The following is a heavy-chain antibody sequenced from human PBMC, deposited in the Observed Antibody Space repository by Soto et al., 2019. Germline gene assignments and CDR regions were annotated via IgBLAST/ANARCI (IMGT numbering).Heavy chain of an antibody. J-gene: IGHJ6*02. CDR1: GYTFSNYG. V-gene: IGHV1-18*01. Sequence: ASVKVSCKASGYTFSNYGISWVRQAPGQGLVWMGWISGYNGNTDYAQKFQGRVTMTTDTSTSTAYMEVRSLSSDDTAVYYCVRDPPYGDSRRYYYYVMDVWGQGTTVTVS. D-gene: IGHD4-17*01. CDR2: ISGYNGNT. CDR3: VRDPPYGDSRRYYYYVMDV.